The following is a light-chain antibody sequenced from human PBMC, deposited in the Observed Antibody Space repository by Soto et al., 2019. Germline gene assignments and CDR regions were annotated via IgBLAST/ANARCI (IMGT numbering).Light chain of an antibody. V-gene: IGKV3-20*01. Sequence: EIVLTQAPGTLSLYPVERDTLSCSSSQSVSSSYLAWYQQKPGQAPRLLIYGASSRATGIPDRFSGSGSGTDFNLTISRLEPEDFAVYYCQKYGSSPRTFGQGTKVDIK. CDR2: GAS. CDR1: QSVSSSY. CDR3: QKYGSSPRT. J-gene: IGKJ1*01.